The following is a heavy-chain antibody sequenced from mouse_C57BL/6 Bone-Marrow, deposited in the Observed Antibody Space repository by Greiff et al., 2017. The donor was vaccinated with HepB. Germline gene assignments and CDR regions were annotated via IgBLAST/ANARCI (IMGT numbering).Heavy chain of an antibody. CDR2: ISSGSSTI. V-gene: IGHV5-17*01. CDR1: GFTFSDYG. D-gene: IGHD1-1*01. J-gene: IGHJ3*01. Sequence: VQLKESGGGLVKPGGSLKLSCAASGFTFSDYGMHWVRQAPEKGLEWVAYISSGSSTIYYADTVKGRFTISRDNAKNTLFLQMTSLRSEDTAMYYCARNLYYYGSRKGFAYWGQGTLVTVSA. CDR3: ARNLYYYGSRKGFAY.